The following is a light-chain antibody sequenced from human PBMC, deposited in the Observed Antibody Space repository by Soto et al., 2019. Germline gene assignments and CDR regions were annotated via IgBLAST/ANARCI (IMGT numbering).Light chain of an antibody. Sequence: DIRITQSTATLFVSLGDRVTITWGASQSVSDRLAWYQQKPGKAPNVLIYDVSTLESGVPSRFSGSVFGTEFILTISSLQTDDFATYYCQQYNSYLWTFGQGTKVDI. CDR2: DVS. V-gene: IGKV1-5*01. J-gene: IGKJ1*01. CDR1: QSVSDR. CDR3: QQYNSYLWT.